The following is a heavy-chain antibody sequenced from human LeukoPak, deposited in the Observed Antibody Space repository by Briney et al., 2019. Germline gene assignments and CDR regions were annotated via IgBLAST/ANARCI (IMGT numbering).Heavy chain of an antibody. Sequence: SETLSLTCAVYGGSFSGYYWSWIRQPPGKGLEWIGEINHSGSTNYNPSLKRRVTISVDTSKNQFSLKLSSVTAADTAVYYCARGPFAGLLWDLLNWFDPWGQGTLVTVSS. V-gene: IGHV4-34*01. CDR2: INHSGST. D-gene: IGHD3-10*01. CDR3: ARGPFAGLLWDLLNWFDP. J-gene: IGHJ5*02. CDR1: GGSFSGYY.